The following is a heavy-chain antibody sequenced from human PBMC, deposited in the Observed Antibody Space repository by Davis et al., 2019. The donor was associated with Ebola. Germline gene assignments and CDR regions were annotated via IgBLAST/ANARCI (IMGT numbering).Heavy chain of an antibody. J-gene: IGHJ5*02. V-gene: IGHV4-59*01. D-gene: IGHD4-17*01. Sequence: SETLSLTCTVSGGSISSYYWSWIRQPPGKGLEWIGYIYYSGSTNYNPSLKSRVTISVDTSKNQFSLKLSSVTAADTAVYYCAREGTTVTSGWFDPWGQGTLVIVSS. CDR3: AREGTTVTSGWFDP. CDR1: GGSISSYY. CDR2: IYYSGST.